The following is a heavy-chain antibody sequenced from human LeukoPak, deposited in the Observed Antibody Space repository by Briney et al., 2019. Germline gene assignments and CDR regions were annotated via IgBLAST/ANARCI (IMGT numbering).Heavy chain of an antibody. D-gene: IGHD6-19*01. V-gene: IGHV3-33*01. Sequence: GGSLRLSCEGSGFFLSIYGIHWVRQAPGKGLEWVAFIWNDGSKKYYADSVMGRFTISRDNSRSTVYLQMNSLRADDTAVYYCARALYSGGWYGMDVWGQGTTVTVSS. J-gene: IGHJ6*02. CDR3: ARALYSGGWYGMDV. CDR1: GFFLSIYG. CDR2: IWNDGSKK.